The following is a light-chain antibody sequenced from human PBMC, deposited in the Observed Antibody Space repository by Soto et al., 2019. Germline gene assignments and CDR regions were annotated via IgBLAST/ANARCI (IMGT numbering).Light chain of an antibody. Sequence: EIVLTQSPDTLSLSPGAGATLSCRASQSVSSNYLAWYQQKPGQAPRLLIYGASTRATGIPDRFSGGGSGTDFTLTISRLEPEDFAVYYCQQYGSSSPTTFGQGTRLEIE. CDR2: GAS. V-gene: IGKV3-20*01. CDR3: QQYGSSSPTT. J-gene: IGKJ5*01. CDR1: QSVSSNY.